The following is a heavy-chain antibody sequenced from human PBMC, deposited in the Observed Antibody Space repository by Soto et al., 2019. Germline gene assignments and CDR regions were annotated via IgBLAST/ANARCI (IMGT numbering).Heavy chain of an antibody. Sequence: EVQLLESGGGLVQPGGSLRLSCAASGFTFSSFVMNWVRQAPGKGLEWVSTISPGADVSHYTDSVKGRSTISRDNSRRTLHLQMDSLRVEDAAVYFCVRRAITATTKWGAFDVWGQGTAVTVSS. D-gene: IGHD1-20*01. CDR3: VRRAITATTKWGAFDV. CDR1: GFTFSSFV. J-gene: IGHJ3*01. V-gene: IGHV3-23*01. CDR2: ISPGADVS.